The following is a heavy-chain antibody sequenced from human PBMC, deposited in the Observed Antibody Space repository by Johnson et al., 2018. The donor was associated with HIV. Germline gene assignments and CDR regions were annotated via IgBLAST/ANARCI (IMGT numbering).Heavy chain of an antibody. Sequence: VQLVESGGGLVQPGRSLRLSCAASGFTFDDYAMHWVRQAPGKGLEWVSGISWNSGSIGYADSVKGRFTISRDNAKNSLYLQMNSLRAEDTALYYCAKGGQLDAFDIWGQGTMVIVSS. V-gene: IGHV3-9*01. D-gene: IGHD6-6*01. CDR3: AKGGQLDAFDI. J-gene: IGHJ3*02. CDR1: GFTFDDYA. CDR2: ISWNSGSI.